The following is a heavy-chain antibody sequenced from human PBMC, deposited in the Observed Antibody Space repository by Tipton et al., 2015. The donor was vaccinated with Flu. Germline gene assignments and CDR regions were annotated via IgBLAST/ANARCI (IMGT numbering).Heavy chain of an antibody. Sequence: QLVQSGAEVKKPGESLKISCKGSGYIFSNYWIGWVRQMPGKGLEWMGNIYPGDSDTRYNPSFQGQVTISVDKSIDTAFLQWSSLKASDTAVYYCTRPAPYSSGWEWSYWGQGTLVTVSS. CDR3: TRPAPYSSGWEWSY. D-gene: IGHD6-19*01. CDR2: IYPGDSDT. CDR1: GYIFSNYW. V-gene: IGHV5-51*01. J-gene: IGHJ4*02.